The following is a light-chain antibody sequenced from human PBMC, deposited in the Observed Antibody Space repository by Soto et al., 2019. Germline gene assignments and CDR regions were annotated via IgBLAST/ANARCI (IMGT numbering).Light chain of an antibody. V-gene: IGLV2-23*01. Sequence: QSALTQPASVSGSPGQSITISCTGTSSDVGSYNMVSWYQQHPDKAPKLMIYEDNKRPSGVSNRFSGSKSGNTASLRISGLQAEDEADYYCCSYVGSSSWVFGGGTKLTVL. CDR2: EDN. CDR1: SSDVGSYNM. J-gene: IGLJ3*02. CDR3: CSYVGSSSWV.